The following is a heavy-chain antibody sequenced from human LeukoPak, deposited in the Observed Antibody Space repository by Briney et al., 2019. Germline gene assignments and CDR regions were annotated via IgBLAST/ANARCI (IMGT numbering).Heavy chain of an antibody. CDR1: GFTLSSYS. CDR2: ISGGSSTI. V-gene: IGHV3-48*01. J-gene: IGHJ4*02. D-gene: IGHD6-19*01. Sequence: GGSLRLSCAASGFTLSSYSMNWVRQAPGKGLEWVSYISGGSSTIYNADSVKGRFTISRDNAKNLLYLLMDTLRAEDTAVCYCARVGSNQWLDYWGQGTLITVSS. CDR3: ARVGSNQWLDY.